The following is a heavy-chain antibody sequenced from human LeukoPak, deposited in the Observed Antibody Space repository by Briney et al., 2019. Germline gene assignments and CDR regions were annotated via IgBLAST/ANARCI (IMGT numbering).Heavy chain of an antibody. V-gene: IGHV1-46*01. CDR2: INPSDGST. Sequence: GASVKVSCKASGYMFSNYFIHWVRQAPGPGLEWAGIINPSDGSTSYARNVQGRVTVTRDTSTTTVYIELRSLRSENTALYFCARRTSDVYPDYGGQGNLVTVSS. CDR3: ARRTSDVYPDY. CDR1: GYMFSNYF. D-gene: IGHD2-2*01. J-gene: IGHJ4*02.